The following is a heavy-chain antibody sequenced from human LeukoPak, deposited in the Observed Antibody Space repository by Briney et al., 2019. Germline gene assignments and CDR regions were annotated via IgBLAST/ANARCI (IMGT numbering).Heavy chain of an antibody. CDR2: ISGSGGST. J-gene: IGHJ5*02. V-gene: IGHV3-23*01. D-gene: IGHD6-19*01. CDR1: GFTFSSYA. Sequence: GGSLRLSCAASGFTFSSYAMSWVRQAPGKGLEWVSTISGSGGSTNHADSVKGRFTISRDDSKNTLYLQMNSLRAEDTAVYYCAKDWSSGWPNWFDPWGQGTLVTVSS. CDR3: AKDWSSGWPNWFDP.